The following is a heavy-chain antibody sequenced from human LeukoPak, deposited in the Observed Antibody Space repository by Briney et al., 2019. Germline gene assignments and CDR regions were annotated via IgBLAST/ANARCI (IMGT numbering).Heavy chain of an antibody. CDR2: IGPNGAST. J-gene: IGHJ4*02. V-gene: IGHV3-64D*06. Sequence: GESLRLSCSTSGFTFSNHFMHWVRQAPGKGLEYVSSIGPNGASTLYADSVKGRFTISRDNSKNALYLQLTSLRLEDTALYYCVKDLTGTWSFDYWGQGTLDTVSS. CDR3: VKDLTGTWSFDY. D-gene: IGHD3-9*01. CDR1: GFTFSNHF.